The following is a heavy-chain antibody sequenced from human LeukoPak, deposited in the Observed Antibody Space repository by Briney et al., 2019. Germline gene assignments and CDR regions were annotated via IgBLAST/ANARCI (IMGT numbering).Heavy chain of an antibody. CDR2: INGDGSST. CDR3: ARGGVPAAQDS. D-gene: IGHD6-13*01. Sequence: GGSLRLSCTVSGFVFRNYYMHWVRQTPGKGLVWGSHINGDGSSTSHADSVKGRFTISRDNAKSTLYLQMNSLRAEDTAVYYCARGGVPAAQDSWGQGTLVTVSS. CDR1: GFVFRNYY. V-gene: IGHV3-74*01. J-gene: IGHJ5*02.